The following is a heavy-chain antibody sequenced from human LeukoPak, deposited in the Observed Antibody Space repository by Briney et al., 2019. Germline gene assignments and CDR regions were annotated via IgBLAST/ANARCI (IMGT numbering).Heavy chain of an antibody. V-gene: IGHV4-39*07. CDR3: ARWDDSNAFDI. Sequence: SETLSLTCTVSGGSISSSSYYWGWIRQPPGKGLEWIGSIYYSGSTYYNPSLKSRVTISVDTSKNQFSLKLSSVTVADTAVYYCARWDDSNAFDIWGQGTMVTVSS. CDR1: GGSISSSSYY. CDR2: IYYSGST. J-gene: IGHJ3*02. D-gene: IGHD1-26*01.